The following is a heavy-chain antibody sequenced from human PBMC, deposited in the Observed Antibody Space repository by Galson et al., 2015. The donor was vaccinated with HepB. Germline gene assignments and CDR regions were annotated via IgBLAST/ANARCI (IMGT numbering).Heavy chain of an antibody. Sequence: SVKVSCKVSGYTLTELSMHWVQQAPGKGLEWMGGFDPEDGETIYAQKFQGRVTMTEDTSTDTAYMELSSLRAEDTAVYYCAKHSRVYSYGYSDYWGQGTLVTVSS. CDR2: FDPEDGET. CDR3: AKHSRVYSYGYSDY. J-gene: IGHJ4*02. D-gene: IGHD5-18*01. CDR1: GYTLTELS. V-gene: IGHV1-24*01.